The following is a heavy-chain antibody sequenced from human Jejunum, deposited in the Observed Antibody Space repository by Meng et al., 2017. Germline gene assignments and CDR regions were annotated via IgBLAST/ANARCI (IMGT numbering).Heavy chain of an antibody. CDR3: AREIVRTRGDALDV. CDR2: IYTSGGHR. Sequence: GESLKISCAASGFTFSEYEMNWVRQAPGRGLEWISYIYTSGGHRYADSVKGRFTISRDNAKNSLYLRMNSLRAEDTAVYYCAREIVRTRGDALDVWGQGTMVTVSS. CDR1: GFTFSEYE. D-gene: IGHD1-26*01. V-gene: IGHV3-48*03. J-gene: IGHJ3*01.